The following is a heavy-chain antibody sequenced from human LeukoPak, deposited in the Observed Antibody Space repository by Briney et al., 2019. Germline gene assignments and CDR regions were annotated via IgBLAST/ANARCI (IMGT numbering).Heavy chain of an antibody. CDR2: IKQDGSEK. D-gene: IGHD3-22*01. Sequence: GGSLRLSCAASGFTFSSYWMSWVRQAPGKGLEWVANIKQDGSEKYYVDSVKGRFTISRDNAKNSLYLQMNSLRAEDTAVYYCARGRDYYDTNYFDYWGQGTLVTVSS. CDR3: ARGRDYYDTNYFDY. J-gene: IGHJ4*02. V-gene: IGHV3-7*01. CDR1: GFTFSSYW.